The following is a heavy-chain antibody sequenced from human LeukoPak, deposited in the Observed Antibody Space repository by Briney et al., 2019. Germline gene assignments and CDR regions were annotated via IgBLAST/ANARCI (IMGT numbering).Heavy chain of an antibody. CDR1: GGTFSSYA. V-gene: IGHV1-69*05. CDR3: ARDPLDSSGYYYHQWFDP. D-gene: IGHD3-22*01. J-gene: IGHJ5*02. Sequence: GASVKVSCKASGGTFSSYAISWVRQAPGQGLEWMGGIIPIFGTANYAQKFQGRVTITTDESTSTAYMELSSLRSEDTAVYYCARDPLDSSGYYYHQWFDPWGQGTLVTVSS. CDR2: IIPIFGTA.